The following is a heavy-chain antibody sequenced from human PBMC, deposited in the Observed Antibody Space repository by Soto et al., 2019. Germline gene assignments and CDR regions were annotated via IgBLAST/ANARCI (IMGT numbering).Heavy chain of an antibody. J-gene: IGHJ4*02. Sequence: GGSLRLSCAASGLTFSSYAMSWVRQAPGKGLEWVSGFSGSGDRTFYAETGKGRFTISRDNSKNTLYLQMNSLRAQDTALYYCAKDLLPLCNWGQGTRVTVSA. D-gene: IGHD3-10*02. V-gene: IGHV3-23*01. CDR3: AKDLLPLCN. CDR1: GLTFSSYA. CDR2: FSGSGDRT.